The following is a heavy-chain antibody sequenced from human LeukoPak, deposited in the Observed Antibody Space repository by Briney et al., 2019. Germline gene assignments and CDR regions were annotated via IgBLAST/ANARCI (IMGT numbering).Heavy chain of an antibody. Sequence: SETLSLTCTVSGGSISSGGYYWSWIRQHPGKGLEWIGYIYYSGSTYYNPSLKSRVTISVDTSKNQFSLKLSSVTAADTAVYYCARLNSSYDLGAFDIWGQGTMVTVSS. CDR1: GGSISSGGYY. V-gene: IGHV4-31*03. CDR2: IYYSGST. CDR3: ARLNSSYDLGAFDI. J-gene: IGHJ3*02. D-gene: IGHD5-12*01.